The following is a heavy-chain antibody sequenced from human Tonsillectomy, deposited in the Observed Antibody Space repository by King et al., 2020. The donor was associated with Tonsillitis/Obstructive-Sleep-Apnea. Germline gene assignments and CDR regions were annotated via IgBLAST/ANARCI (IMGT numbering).Heavy chain of an antibody. V-gene: IGHV4-59*08. D-gene: IGHD5-24*01. CDR3: ARRTWLQGNSYFDC. CDR1: GASINSHY. Sequence: QLQESGPGRVKPSETLSLTCTVSGASINSHYWSWIRLPPGKGLEWIGYIYYSGSTNYNPSLKSRVTISVYRSKNQFSLKLSSLTAADTAVYYCARRTWLQGNSYFDCWGQGTLVTVSS. J-gene: IGHJ4*02. CDR2: IYYSGST.